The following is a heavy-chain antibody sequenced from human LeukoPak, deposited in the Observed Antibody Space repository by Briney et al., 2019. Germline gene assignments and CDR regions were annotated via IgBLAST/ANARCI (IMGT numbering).Heavy chain of an antibody. CDR2: ISAYNGNT. Sequence: GASVKVSCKASGYTFTSYGISWVRQAPGQGLEWMGWISAYNGNTNYAQKFQGRVTITADKSTSTAYMELSSLRSEDTAVYYCAREVAAPRVYFDYWGQGTLVTVSS. CDR3: AREVAAPRVYFDY. V-gene: IGHV1-18*01. J-gene: IGHJ4*02. D-gene: IGHD6-6*01. CDR1: GYTFTSYG.